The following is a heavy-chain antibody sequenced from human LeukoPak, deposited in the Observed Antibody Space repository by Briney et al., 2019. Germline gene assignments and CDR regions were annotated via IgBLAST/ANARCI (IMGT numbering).Heavy chain of an antibody. J-gene: IGHJ4*02. CDR1: GFTFDDYA. CDR2: ISYDGSNK. Sequence: GGSLRLSCAASGFTFDDYAMHWVRQAPGKGLEWVAVISYDGSNKYYADSVKGRFTISRDNSKNTLYLQMNSLRAEDTAVYYCASYYDSSGPDYWGQGTLVTVSS. V-gene: IGHV3-30*03. CDR3: ASYYDSSGPDY. D-gene: IGHD3-22*01.